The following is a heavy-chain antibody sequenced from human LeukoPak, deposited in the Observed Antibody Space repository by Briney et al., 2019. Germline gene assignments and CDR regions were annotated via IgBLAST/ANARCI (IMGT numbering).Heavy chain of an antibody. J-gene: IGHJ4*02. Sequence: GGPLRLSCAVSGFPFSIYEMNCVREAPGKGLECVSNIGSSGTTRYYADSVKGRFSISRDNAKNSLYLQMNSLRVEDTGVYYCALLAVASDFDYWGQGALVTVSS. V-gene: IGHV3-48*03. CDR3: ALLAVASDFDY. D-gene: IGHD6-19*01. CDR2: IGSSGTTR. CDR1: GFPFSIYE.